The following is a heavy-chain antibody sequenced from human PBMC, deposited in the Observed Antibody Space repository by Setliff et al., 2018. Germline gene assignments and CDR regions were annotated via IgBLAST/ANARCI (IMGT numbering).Heavy chain of an antibody. V-gene: IGHV1-3*01. J-gene: IGHJ4*02. CDR1: GYTFTSYA. CDR2: INAGNGNT. D-gene: IGHD2-15*01. Sequence: ASVKVSCKASGYTFTSYAMHWVRQAPGQRLEWMGWINAGNGNTKYSQKFQGRVTITRDTSARTAYMELSSLRSEDTAVYYCARDGGYCRGGSCYGLDYWGQGTLVTVSS. CDR3: ARDGGYCRGGSCYGLDY.